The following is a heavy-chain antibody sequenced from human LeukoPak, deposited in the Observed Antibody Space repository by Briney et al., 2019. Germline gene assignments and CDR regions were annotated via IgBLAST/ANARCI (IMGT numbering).Heavy chain of an antibody. CDR2: IYSTRPT. Sequence: SETLSLTCTVSGVSIRSYYWRWLRQPAGKGLEWVGLIYSTRPTNYNPSLTSRVTMSVHKSKNQFSLKLSSVTAADTAVYYCARYSGSDDDAVVLDVWGKGTTVTVSS. V-gene: IGHV4-59*10. CDR3: ARYSGSDDDAVVLDV. CDR1: GVSIRSYY. D-gene: IGHD5-12*01. J-gene: IGHJ6*04.